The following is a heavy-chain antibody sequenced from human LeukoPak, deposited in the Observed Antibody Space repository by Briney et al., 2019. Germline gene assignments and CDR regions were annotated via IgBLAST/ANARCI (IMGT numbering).Heavy chain of an antibody. V-gene: IGHV1-8*01. CDR2: MNPNSGNT. D-gene: IGHD3-22*01. CDR3: ARGPTTDSRFDP. J-gene: IGHJ5*02. Sequence: ASVRVSCKASGYTFTSYDINWVRQATGQGLEWMGWMNPNSGNTGYAQKFQGRVTMPRNTSISTAYMELSSLRSEDTAVYYCARGPTTDSRFDPWGQGTLVTVSS. CDR1: GYTFTSYD.